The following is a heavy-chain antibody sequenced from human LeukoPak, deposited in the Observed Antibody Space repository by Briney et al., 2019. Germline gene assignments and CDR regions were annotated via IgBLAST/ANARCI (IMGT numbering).Heavy chain of an antibody. D-gene: IGHD2-2*01. V-gene: IGHV3-23*01. CDR2: ISGSGGRT. J-gene: IGHJ4*02. CDR3: AKAGARSSSWQNFDY. CDR1: GFTFSSYA. Sequence: GGSLRLSCAASGFTFSSYAMSWVRQAPGKGLEWVSAISGSGGRTYYADSVKGRFTISRDNSKNTLYMQMNSLRAEDTAVYYCAKAGARSSSWQNFDYWGQGTLVTVSS.